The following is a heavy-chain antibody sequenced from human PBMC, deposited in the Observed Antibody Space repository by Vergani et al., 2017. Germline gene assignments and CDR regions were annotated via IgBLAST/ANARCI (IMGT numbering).Heavy chain of an antibody. J-gene: IGHJ6*02. D-gene: IGHD3-3*01. Sequence: QVQLVQSGAEVKKPGASVKVSCKASGYTFTSYGISWVRQAPGQGLEWMGWISAYNGNTNYAQKLQGRVTMTTDTSTSTAYMELRSLRSDDTAVYYCARDNPYDFWSGYYGMGYYYYYGMDVWGQGTTVTVSS. CDR2: ISAYNGNT. CDR1: GYTFTSYG. V-gene: IGHV1-18*01. CDR3: ARDNPYDFWSGYYGMGYYYYYGMDV.